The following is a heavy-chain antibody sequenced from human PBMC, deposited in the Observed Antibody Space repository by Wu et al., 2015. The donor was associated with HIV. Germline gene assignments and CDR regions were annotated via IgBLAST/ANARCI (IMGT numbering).Heavy chain of an antibody. CDR1: GYDLAGYY. Sequence: QVQLVQSGTEVKKPGASVKVSCKASGYDLAGYYIHWVRLVPGQGLEWMGGIIPRLGTTNYAQIFEGRVTITADEMRTTAYMELTSLKSDDTAMYYCARDMTYFYDNSGYYRLDYWGQGTLITVTS. CDR2: IIPRLGTT. D-gene: IGHD3-22*01. CDR3: ARDMTYFYDNSGYYRLDY. J-gene: IGHJ4*02. V-gene: IGHV1-69*01.